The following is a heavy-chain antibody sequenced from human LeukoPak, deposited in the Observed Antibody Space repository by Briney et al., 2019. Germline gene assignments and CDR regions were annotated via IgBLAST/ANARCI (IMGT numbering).Heavy chain of an antibody. Sequence: GGSLRLSCAASGFTFSSYEMNWVRQAPGKGLEWVSYISSSGSTIYYADSVKGRFTISRDNVKNSLYLQMNSLRAEDTAVYYCARFAYCSSTSCLDYWGQGTLVTVSS. D-gene: IGHD2-2*01. CDR1: GFTFSSYE. CDR2: ISSSGSTI. CDR3: ARFAYCSSTSCLDY. J-gene: IGHJ4*02. V-gene: IGHV3-48*03.